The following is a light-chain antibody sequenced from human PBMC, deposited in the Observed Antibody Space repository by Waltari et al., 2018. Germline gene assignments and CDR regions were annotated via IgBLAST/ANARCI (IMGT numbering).Light chain of an antibody. V-gene: IGLV2-11*01. CDR1: SRDVGGYNS. CDR2: DVS. Sequence: QSALTQPRPVSGSPGQSVTISCTGNSRDVGGYNSVTWYQQDPGKAPKLLIFDVSVRPSGVSDRFSGSKSGNTASLTISGLQAEDEADYHCCSFAAGNTVIFGGGTKLTVV. CDR3: CSFAAGNTVI. J-gene: IGLJ2*01.